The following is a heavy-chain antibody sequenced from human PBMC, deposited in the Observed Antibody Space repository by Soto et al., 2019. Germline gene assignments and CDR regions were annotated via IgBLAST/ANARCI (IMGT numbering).Heavy chain of an antibody. CDR1: GFSFSSYW. Sequence: EVQLVESGGGFVQPGGSLRLSCAASGFSFSSYWIHWVRQAPGKGLVWVSRIKTDGSSADYADSVKGRFTISRDNAKNTLYLQMNNLRGEDTAVYFCAKREGNAYGLFHWGQGTLVAVSS. V-gene: IGHV3-74*01. CDR2: IKTDGSSA. D-gene: IGHD3-10*01. J-gene: IGHJ4*02. CDR3: AKREGNAYGLFH.